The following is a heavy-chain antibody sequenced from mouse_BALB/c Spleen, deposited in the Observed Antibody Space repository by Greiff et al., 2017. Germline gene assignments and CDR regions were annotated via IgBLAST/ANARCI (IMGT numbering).Heavy chain of an antibody. D-gene: IGHD1-1*01. Sequence: EVKLMESGGGLVKPGGSLKLSCAASGFTFSSYAMSWVRQSPEKRLEWVAEISSGGSYTYYPDTVTGRFTISRDNAKNTLYLEMSSLRSEDTAMYYCARVITTVVERKLFDVWGAGTTVTVSS. CDR3: ARVITTVVERKLFDV. V-gene: IGHV5-9-4*01. CDR2: ISSGGSYT. CDR1: GFTFSSYA. J-gene: IGHJ1*01.